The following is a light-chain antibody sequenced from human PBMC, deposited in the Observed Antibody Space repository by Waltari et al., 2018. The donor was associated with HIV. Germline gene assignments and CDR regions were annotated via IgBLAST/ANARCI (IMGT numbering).Light chain of an antibody. Sequence: QSVLTQPPSVSAAPGQTVTLPCSGTSSNIGNNYVSWYHQVPGTTPKLLIYETSQRPSGVPARFAGSKSGTSATLGITGVQTADEADYYGGTWDDSLGAVVFGGGTRVTV. J-gene: IGLJ2*01. CDR2: ETS. CDR1: SSNIGNNY. V-gene: IGLV1-51*02. CDR3: GTWDDSLGAVV.